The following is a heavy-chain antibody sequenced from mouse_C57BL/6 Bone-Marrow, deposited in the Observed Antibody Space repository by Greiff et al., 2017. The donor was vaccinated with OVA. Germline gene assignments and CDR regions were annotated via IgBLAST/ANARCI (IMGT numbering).Heavy chain of an antibody. D-gene: IGHD1-1*01. V-gene: IGHV1-59*01. Sequence: VKLQQPGAELVRPGTSVKLSCKASGYTFTSYWMHWVKQRPGQGLEWIGVIDPSDSYTNYNQKFKGKATLTVDTSSSTAYMQLSSLTSEDSAVYYCAREILRSYAMDYWGQGTSVTVSS. CDR3: AREILRSYAMDY. CDR2: IDPSDSYT. CDR1: GYTFTSYW. J-gene: IGHJ4*01.